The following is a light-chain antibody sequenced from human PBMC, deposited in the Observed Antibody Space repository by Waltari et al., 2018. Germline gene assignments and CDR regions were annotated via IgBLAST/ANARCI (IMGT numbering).Light chain of an antibody. Sequence: DIQMTQSPSSLSASVGARVTITCQASQSVKNNLAWYQQAPGKAPKVLIHKASRLESGAPSRFSGSGYGTEFTLPIISLQPDDFATYYCQEYDSLPVTFGGGTKVEI. V-gene: IGKV1-5*03. CDR1: QSVKNN. CDR2: KAS. CDR3: QEYDSLPVT. J-gene: IGKJ4*01.